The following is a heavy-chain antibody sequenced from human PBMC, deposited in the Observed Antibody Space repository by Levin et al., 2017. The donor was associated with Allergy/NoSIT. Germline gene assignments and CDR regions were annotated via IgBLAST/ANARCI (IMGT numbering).Heavy chain of an antibody. V-gene: IGHV1-2*02. CDR3: ARGLEYQLLYFHMDV. J-gene: IGHJ6*02. D-gene: IGHD2-2*02. Sequence: ASVKVSCKASGYAFTGFYIHWVRQAPGQGLEFVGWINPTSGGTHYAQNFQGRVTMTRDTSISTAYMELSRLTSDDTAVYYCARGLEYQLLYFHMDVWGQGTTVTVSS. CDR1: GYAFTGFY. CDR2: INPTSGGT.